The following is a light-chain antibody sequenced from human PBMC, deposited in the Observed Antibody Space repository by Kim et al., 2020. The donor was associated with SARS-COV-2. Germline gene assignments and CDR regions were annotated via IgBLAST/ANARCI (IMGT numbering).Light chain of an antibody. CDR3: QQSYSTPFT. CDR1: QSISSY. V-gene: IGKV1-39*01. CDR2: AAS. Sequence: SASVADRVTITGRASQSISSYLNWYQQKPGQAPKLLIYAASSLQSGVPSRFSGSGSGTDFTLTISSLQPEDFATYYCQQSYSTPFTFGGGTKVEI. J-gene: IGKJ4*01.